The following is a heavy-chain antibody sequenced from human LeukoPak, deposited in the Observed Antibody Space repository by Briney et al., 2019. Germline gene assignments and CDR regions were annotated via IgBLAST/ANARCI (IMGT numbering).Heavy chain of an antibody. CDR2: ISYDERNK. J-gene: IGHJ4*02. V-gene: IGHV3-30*04. Sequence: GSLRLSCAASGFTFSSSPMHWVRQPPGKGLEWMTAISYDERNKYYADSVKGRFTVSRDNSRNTLYLQMNSLRPEDTAVYYCARGDNGWFFNLWGQGTMVTVSS. D-gene: IGHD6-19*01. CDR1: GFTFSSSP. CDR3: ARGDNGWFFNL.